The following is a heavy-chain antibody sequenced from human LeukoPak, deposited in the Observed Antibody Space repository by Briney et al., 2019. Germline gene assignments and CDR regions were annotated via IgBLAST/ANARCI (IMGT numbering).Heavy chain of an antibody. CDR1: GYTLTELS. V-gene: IGHV1-24*01. Sequence: ASVKVSCKVSGYTLTELSMHWVRQAPGKGLEWMGGFDAEDGETIYAQKFQGRVTMTEDTSTDTAYMELSSLRSEDTAVYYCATDSITGTTLLDYWGQGTLVTVSA. CDR3: ATDSITGTTLLDY. J-gene: IGHJ4*02. D-gene: IGHD1-20*01. CDR2: FDAEDGET.